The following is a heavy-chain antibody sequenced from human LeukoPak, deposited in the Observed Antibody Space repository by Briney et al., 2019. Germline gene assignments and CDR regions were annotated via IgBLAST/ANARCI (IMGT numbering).Heavy chain of an antibody. CDR2: ISGSGGST. V-gene: IGHV3-23*01. J-gene: IGHJ6*02. D-gene: IGHD6-6*01. CDR3: AKDWLVADYYYYGMDV. CDR1: GFTFSSYA. Sequence: PGGSLRLSCAASGFTFSSYAMSWVRQTPGKGLEWVSAISGSGGSTYYADSVKGRFTISRDNSKNTLYLQMNSLRAEGTAVYYCAKDWLVADYYYYGMDVWGQGTTVTVSS.